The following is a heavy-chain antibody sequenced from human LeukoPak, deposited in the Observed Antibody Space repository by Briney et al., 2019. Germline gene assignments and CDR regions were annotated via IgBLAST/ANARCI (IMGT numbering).Heavy chain of an antibody. J-gene: IGHJ4*02. CDR2: INPSGGST. CDR3: ARDLVDTAMARPLDY. V-gene: IGHV1-46*01. CDR1: GYTSTSYY. D-gene: IGHD5-18*01. Sequence: ASVKVSCKASGYTSTSYYMHWVRQAPGQGLEWMGIINPSGGSTSYAQKFQGRVTMTRDTSTSTVYMELSSLRSEDTAVYYCARDLVDTAMARPLDYWGQGTLVTVSS.